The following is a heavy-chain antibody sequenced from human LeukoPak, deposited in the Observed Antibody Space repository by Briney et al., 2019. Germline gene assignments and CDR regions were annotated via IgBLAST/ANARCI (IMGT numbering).Heavy chain of an antibody. CDR1: GGSISSSSYY. J-gene: IGHJ4*02. Sequence: SETLSLTCTVPGGSISSSSYYWGWIRQPPGKGLEWIGSIYYSGSTYYNPSLKSRVTISVDTSKNQFTLKLSSVTAADTAVYYCARVPRMGFGESIDYWGQGTLVTVSS. V-gene: IGHV4-39*06. D-gene: IGHD3-10*01. CDR3: ARVPRMGFGESIDY. CDR2: IYYSGST.